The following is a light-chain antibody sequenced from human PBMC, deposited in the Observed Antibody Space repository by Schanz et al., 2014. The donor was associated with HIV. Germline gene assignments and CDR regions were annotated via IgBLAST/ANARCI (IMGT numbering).Light chain of an antibody. Sequence: QSVLTQPASVSGSPGQSITISCTGTSSDVGGYNYVSWYQQHPGKAPKLMIYDVSNRPSGVSNRFSGSKSGNTASLTISGLQAEDEADYYCCSYAGSTTFYVFATGTKLTVL. CDR2: DVS. V-gene: IGLV2-23*02. CDR3: CSYAGSTTFYV. J-gene: IGLJ1*01. CDR1: SSDVGGYNY.